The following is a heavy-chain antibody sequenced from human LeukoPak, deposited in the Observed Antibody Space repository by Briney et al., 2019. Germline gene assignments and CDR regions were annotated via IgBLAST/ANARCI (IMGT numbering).Heavy chain of an antibody. CDR1: GFTVSSNY. Sequence: GGSLRLSCAASGFTVSSNYMSWVRQAPGKGLEWVSVIYSGGSTYYADSVKGRFTISRDNSKNTLYLQMNSLRAEDTAVYYCAREGKWLWDYYYYYYMDVWGKGTTVTVSS. J-gene: IGHJ6*03. V-gene: IGHV3-66*01. D-gene: IGHD3-22*01. CDR3: AREGKWLWDYYYYYYMDV. CDR2: IYSGGST.